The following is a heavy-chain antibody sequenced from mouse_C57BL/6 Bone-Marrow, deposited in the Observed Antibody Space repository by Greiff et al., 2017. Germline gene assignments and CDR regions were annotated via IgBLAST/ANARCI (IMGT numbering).Heavy chain of an antibody. CDR3: ARRGTTVVAVDY. J-gene: IGHJ4*01. CDR1: GFTFSDSY. CDR2: ISNGGGST. V-gene: IGHV5-12*01. Sequence: VQLKESGGGLVQPGGSLKLSCAASGFTFSDSYMYWVRQTPEKRLEWVAYISNGGGSTYYPDTVKGRFTISRDNAKNTLYLQMSRLKSEDTAMYYCARRGTTVVAVDYWGQGTSVTVSS. D-gene: IGHD1-1*01.